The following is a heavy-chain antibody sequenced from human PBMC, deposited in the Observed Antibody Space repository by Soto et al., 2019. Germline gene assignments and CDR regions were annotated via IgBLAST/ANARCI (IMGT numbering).Heavy chain of an antibody. Sequence: SETLSLTCTVSGGSISSYYWSWIRQPPGKGLEWIGYIYYSGSTNYNPSLKSRVTISVDTSKNQFSLKLSSVTAADTAVYYCARGEVLSSPVAGHLFDYWGQGTLVTVSS. J-gene: IGHJ4*02. V-gene: IGHV4-59*08. CDR3: ARGEVLSSPVAGHLFDY. CDR1: GGSISSYY. D-gene: IGHD6-19*01. CDR2: IYYSGST.